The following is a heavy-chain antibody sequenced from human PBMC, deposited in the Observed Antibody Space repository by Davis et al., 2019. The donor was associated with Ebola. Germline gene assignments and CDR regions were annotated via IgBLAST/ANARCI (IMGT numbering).Heavy chain of an antibody. CDR3: ARWGMYSSSSDWYFDL. CDR2: ISSSSSTI. CDR1: GFTFSSYS. D-gene: IGHD6-6*01. Sequence: GESLKISCAASGFTFSSYSMNWVRQAPGKGLEWVSYISSSSSTIYYADSVKGRFTISRDNAKNSLYLQVNSLRAEDTAVYYCARWGMYSSSSDWYFDLWGRGTLVTVSS. J-gene: IGHJ2*01. V-gene: IGHV3-48*04.